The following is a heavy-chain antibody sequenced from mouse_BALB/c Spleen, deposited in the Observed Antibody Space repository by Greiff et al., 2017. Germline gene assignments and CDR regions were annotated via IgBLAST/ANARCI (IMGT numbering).Heavy chain of an antibody. CDR2: ILPGSGST. J-gene: IGHJ1*01. CDR1: GYTFSSYW. V-gene: IGHV1-9*01. Sequence: QVQLKQSGAELMKPGASVKISCKATGYTFSSYWIEWVKQRPGHGLEWIGEILPGSGSTNYNEKFKGKATFTADTSSNTAYMQLSSLTSEDSAVYYCARWYGSSYWYFDVWGAGTTVTVSS. CDR3: ARWYGSSYWYFDV. D-gene: IGHD1-1*01.